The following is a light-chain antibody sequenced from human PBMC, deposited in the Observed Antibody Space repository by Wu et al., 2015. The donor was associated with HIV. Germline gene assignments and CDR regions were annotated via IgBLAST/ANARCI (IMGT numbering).Light chain of an antibody. CDR3: QQFNNWPYT. CDR1: QSVSSN. Sequence: EIVMTQSPATLSVSPGERATLSCRASQSVSSNLAWYHQKPGQAPRLLIYGASTRATGIPARFSGSGSGTEFTLTISSMQSEDFAVYYCQQFNNWPYTFGQGTKL. V-gene: IGKV3-15*01. CDR2: GAS. J-gene: IGKJ2*01.